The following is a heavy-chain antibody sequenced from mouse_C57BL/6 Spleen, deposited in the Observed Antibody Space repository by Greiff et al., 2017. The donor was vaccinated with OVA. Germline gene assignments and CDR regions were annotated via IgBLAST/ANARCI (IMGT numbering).Heavy chain of an antibody. J-gene: IGHJ3*01. CDR1: GFTFSDYY. D-gene: IGHD1-1*01. CDR2: INYDGSST. Sequence: EVMLVESEGGLVQPGSSMKLSCTASGFTFSDYYMAWVRQVPEKGLEWVANINYDGSSTYYLDSLKSRFIISRDNAKNILYLQMSSLKSEDTATYYCARDRYYGSSEGFAYWGQGTLVTVSA. CDR3: ARDRYYGSSEGFAY. V-gene: IGHV5-16*01.